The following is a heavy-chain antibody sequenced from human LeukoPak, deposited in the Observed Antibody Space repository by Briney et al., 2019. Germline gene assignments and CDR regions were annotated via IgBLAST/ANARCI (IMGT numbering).Heavy chain of an antibody. CDR2: ISSSTSTI. CDR3: APAPYYYDSSGYY. D-gene: IGHD3-22*01. CDR1: GFTFTSYS. Sequence: GGSLRLSCVVSGFTFTSYSMNWVRQGPGKGLEWVSYISSSTSTIYYADSVKGRFTISRDNAKNSLYLQMNSLRAADTAVYYCAPAPYYYDSSGYYWGQGTLVTVSS. V-gene: IGHV3-48*04. J-gene: IGHJ4*02.